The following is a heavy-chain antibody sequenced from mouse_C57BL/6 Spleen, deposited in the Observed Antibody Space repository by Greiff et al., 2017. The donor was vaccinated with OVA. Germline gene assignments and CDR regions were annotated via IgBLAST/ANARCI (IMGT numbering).Heavy chain of an antibody. CDR2: ISGGGGNT. Sequence: EVKLVESGGGLVKPGGSLKLSCAASGFTFSSYTMSWVRQTPEKRLEWVATISGGGGNTYYPDSVKGRFTISRDNAKNTLYLQMSSLRSEDTALYYCARHLTTVVAPYYAMDYWGQGTSVTVSS. CDR1: GFTFSSYT. D-gene: IGHD1-1*01. V-gene: IGHV5-9*01. J-gene: IGHJ4*01. CDR3: ARHLTTVVAPYYAMDY.